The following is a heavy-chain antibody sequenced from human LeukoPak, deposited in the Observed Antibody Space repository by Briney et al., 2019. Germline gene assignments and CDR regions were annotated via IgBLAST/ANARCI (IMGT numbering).Heavy chain of an antibody. Sequence: GGSLRLSCAASGFTFSSYSMNWVRQAPGKGLEWVSSISSSSSYIYYADSVKGRFTISRDNAKNSLYLQMNSLRAEDTAVYYCARSGVYPTYYYDSSGYSACDYWGQGTLVTVSS. V-gene: IGHV3-21*01. D-gene: IGHD3-22*01. CDR3: ARSGVYPTYYYDSSGYSACDY. CDR2: ISSSSSYI. J-gene: IGHJ4*02. CDR1: GFTFSSYS.